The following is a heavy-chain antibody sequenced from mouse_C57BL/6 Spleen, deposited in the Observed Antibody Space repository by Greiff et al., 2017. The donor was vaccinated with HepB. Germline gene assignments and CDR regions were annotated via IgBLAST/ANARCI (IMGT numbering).Heavy chain of an antibody. Sequence: DVMLVESGGDLVKPGGSLKLSCAASGFTFSSYGMSWVRQTPDKRLEWVATISSGGSYTYYPDSVKGRFTISRDNAKNTLYLQMSSLKSEDTAMYYCASLAYFDVWGTGTTVTVSS. V-gene: IGHV5-6*02. CDR3: ASLAYFDV. CDR2: ISSGGSYT. CDR1: GFTFSSYG. J-gene: IGHJ1*03.